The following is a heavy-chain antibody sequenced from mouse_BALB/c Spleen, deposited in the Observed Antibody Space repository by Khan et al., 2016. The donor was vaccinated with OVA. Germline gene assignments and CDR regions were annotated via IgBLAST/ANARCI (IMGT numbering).Heavy chain of an antibody. V-gene: IGHV2-9*02. J-gene: IGHJ2*01. CDR3: AGLGDI. D-gene: IGHD3-1*01. Sequence: QVQLKQSGPGLVAPSQSLSITCTVSGFSLTSYGVHWVRQPPGKGLEWLGVIWAGGSTTYNSALMSRLSIIKDNSKSQLFFKMNSQQTDDTAMYYCAGLGDIGGQGTTLTVSS. CDR2: IWAGGST. CDR1: GFSLTSYG.